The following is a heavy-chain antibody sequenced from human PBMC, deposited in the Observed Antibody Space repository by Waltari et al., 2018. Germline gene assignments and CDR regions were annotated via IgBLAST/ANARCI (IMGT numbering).Heavy chain of an antibody. CDR3: ARAGLGSPSQWLQLFDS. Sequence: EVQLVESGGGLIQPGGSLRLSCEASGFRVSYNYMSWVHQAPGKGLEWVSVIHAGGNTYYGDSVKGRFTISRDISKNTLYLQMNSLTVEDSAMYYCARAGLGSPSQWLQLFDSWGQGTLVTVSS. CDR1: GFRVSYNY. D-gene: IGHD5-12*01. V-gene: IGHV3-53*01. J-gene: IGHJ4*02. CDR2: IHAGGNT.